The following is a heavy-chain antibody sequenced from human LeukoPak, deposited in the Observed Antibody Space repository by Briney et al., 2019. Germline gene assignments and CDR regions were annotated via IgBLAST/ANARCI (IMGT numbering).Heavy chain of an antibody. CDR3: AKRYTSGWYQYYFDC. Sequence: GGSLRLSCAASGFTFSKYAMSWVRQAPGKGLGWVSAISGSDGNTFYADSVKGRFSISRDNSKGTLYLQMNSLRAEDTAVYYCAKRYTSGWYQYYFDCWGQGTLVTVSS. J-gene: IGHJ4*02. CDR2: ISGSDGNT. D-gene: IGHD6-13*01. V-gene: IGHV3-23*01. CDR1: GFTFSKYA.